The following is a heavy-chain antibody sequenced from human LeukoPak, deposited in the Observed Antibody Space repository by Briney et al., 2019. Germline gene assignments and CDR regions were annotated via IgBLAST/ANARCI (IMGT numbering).Heavy chain of an antibody. CDR3: ARDLKGPTPSSAFDI. CDR2: IWYDGSYK. V-gene: IGHV3-33*01. D-gene: IGHD6-6*01. Sequence: GRSLRLSCAASGFTLCSYSTYWVRQAPGKGLGWVAVIWYDGSYKYNVDSVRGRFTISRDNSKNTLYLEMNSLRAEYTAGYYCARDLKGPTPSSAFDIWGQGAMVSVS. J-gene: IGHJ3*02. CDR1: GFTLCSYS.